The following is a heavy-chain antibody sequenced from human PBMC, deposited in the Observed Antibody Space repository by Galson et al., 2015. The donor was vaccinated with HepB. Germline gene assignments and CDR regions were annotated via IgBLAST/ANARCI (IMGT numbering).Heavy chain of an antibody. CDR3: AKTRSSGSYLDAFDI. CDR2: IRGSGGST. Sequence: SLRLSCAASGFTFSSHAMSWVRQAPGKGLEWVSSIRGSGGSTYYADSVKGRFTISRDNSKNTLYLQMNSLRAEDTAVYYCAKTRSSGSYLDAFDIWGQGTMVTVSS. J-gene: IGHJ3*02. D-gene: IGHD1-26*01. V-gene: IGHV3-23*01. CDR1: GFTFSSHA.